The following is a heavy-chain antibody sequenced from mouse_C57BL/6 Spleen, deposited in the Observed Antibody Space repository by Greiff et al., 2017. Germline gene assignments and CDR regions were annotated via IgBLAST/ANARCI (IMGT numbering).Heavy chain of an antibody. V-gene: IGHV1-52*01. J-gene: IGHJ3*01. Sequence: VQLQQPGAELVRPGSSVKLSCKASGYTFTSYWMHWVKQRPIQGLEWIGNIDPSDSETHYNQKFKDKATLTVDKSSSTAYMQLSSLTSEDSAFYCGARADYGNYEGFAYWGQGTLVTVSA. CDR1: GYTFTSYW. D-gene: IGHD2-1*01. CDR3: ARADYGNYEGFAY. CDR2: IDPSDSET.